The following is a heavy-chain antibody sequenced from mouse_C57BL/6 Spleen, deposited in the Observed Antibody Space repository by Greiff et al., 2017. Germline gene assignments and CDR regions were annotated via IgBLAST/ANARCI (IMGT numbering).Heavy chain of an antibody. Sequence: VQLQQSGAELARPGASVKLSCKASGYTFTSYGISWVKQRTGQGLEWIGEIYPRSGNTYYNEKFKGKATLTADKSSSTAYMELRSLTSEDSAVYFCARSSGSSDYWYFDVWGTGTTVTVSS. V-gene: IGHV1-81*01. J-gene: IGHJ1*03. D-gene: IGHD1-1*01. CDR3: ARSSGSSDYWYFDV. CDR2: IYPRSGNT. CDR1: GYTFTSYG.